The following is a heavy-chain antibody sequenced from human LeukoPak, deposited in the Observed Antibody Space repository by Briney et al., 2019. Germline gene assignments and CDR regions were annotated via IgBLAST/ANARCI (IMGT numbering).Heavy chain of an antibody. CDR1: GFTFSSYS. CDR3: ARDTGLIAAAGTYYFDY. Sequence: GGSLRLSCAASGFTFSSYSMNWVRQAPGKGLEWVSSISSSSSYIYYADSVKGRFTISRDNAKNSLYLQMNSLRAEDTAVYYCARDTGLIAAAGTYYFDYWGQGTLVTVSS. D-gene: IGHD6-13*01. J-gene: IGHJ4*02. CDR2: ISSSSSYI. V-gene: IGHV3-21*01.